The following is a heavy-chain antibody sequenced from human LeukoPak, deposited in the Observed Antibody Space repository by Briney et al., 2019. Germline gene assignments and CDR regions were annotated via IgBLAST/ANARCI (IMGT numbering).Heavy chain of an antibody. J-gene: IGHJ4*02. CDR3: ARESRLSSGWYMDY. Sequence: PSETLSLTCGVSSYSTSSGYYWGWIRQPPGKGLEWIGTIYHSGSTYYNPSLKSRVTISVDTSKNQFSLKLSSVTAADTAVYYCARESRLSSGWYMDYWGQGTLVTVSS. CDR1: SYSTSSGYY. CDR2: IYHSGST. V-gene: IGHV4-38-2*02. D-gene: IGHD6-19*01.